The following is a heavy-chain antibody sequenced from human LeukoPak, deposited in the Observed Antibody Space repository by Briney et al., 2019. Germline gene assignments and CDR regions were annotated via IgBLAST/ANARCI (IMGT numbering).Heavy chain of an antibody. V-gene: IGHV3-21*01. CDR1: GFSFNTYS. J-gene: IGHJ3*02. D-gene: IGHD2-2*01. Sequence: GGSLRLSCAASGFSFNTYSMNWVRQAPGKGLNCVSSISSTSAHIFYADSVKGRFSISRDNAKNSLYLQMNSLRVEDTAVYYCTSRYCTTTNCYSFDNWGHGTLVTVSS. CDR3: TSRYCTTTNCYSFDN. CDR2: ISSTSAHI.